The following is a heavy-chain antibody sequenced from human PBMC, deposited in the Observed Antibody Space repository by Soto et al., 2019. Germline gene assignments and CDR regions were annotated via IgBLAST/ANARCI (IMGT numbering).Heavy chain of an antibody. CDR2: INHSGST. CDR1: GGSFSGYY. Sequence: SETLSLTCAVYGGSFSGYYWSWIRQPPGKGLEWIGEINHSGSTNYNPSLKSRVTISVDTSKNQFSLKLSSVTAADTAVYYCARDRGYDILTGYSDPYYYYMDVWGKGTTVTSP. J-gene: IGHJ6*03. CDR3: ARDRGYDILTGYSDPYYYYMDV. V-gene: IGHV4-34*01. D-gene: IGHD3-9*01.